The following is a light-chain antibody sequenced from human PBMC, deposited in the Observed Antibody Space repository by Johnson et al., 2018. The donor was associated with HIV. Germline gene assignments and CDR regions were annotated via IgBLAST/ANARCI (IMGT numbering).Light chain of an antibody. V-gene: IGLV1-51*01. Sequence: QSVLSQPPSVYAAPGQKVTISCSGSSSNIGNNYVSWYQQLQGTAPKLLIYDNNKRPSGIPDRFSGSKSGTSATLCLTGLQPGDEADYYCGTWDSSLSAYVFGTGTKVTVL. CDR2: DNN. CDR3: GTWDSSLSAYV. J-gene: IGLJ1*01. CDR1: SSNIGNNY.